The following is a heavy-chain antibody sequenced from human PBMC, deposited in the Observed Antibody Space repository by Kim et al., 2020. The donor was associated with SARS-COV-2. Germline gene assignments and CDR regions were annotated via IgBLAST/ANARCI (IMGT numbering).Heavy chain of an antibody. V-gene: IGHV3-23*01. Sequence: YYADSVKGRFTISRDNSKNTLYLQMNSLRAEDTAVYYCATSTVVTPFFDYWGQGTLVTVSS. J-gene: IGHJ4*02. D-gene: IGHD4-17*01. CDR3: ATSTVVTPFFDY.